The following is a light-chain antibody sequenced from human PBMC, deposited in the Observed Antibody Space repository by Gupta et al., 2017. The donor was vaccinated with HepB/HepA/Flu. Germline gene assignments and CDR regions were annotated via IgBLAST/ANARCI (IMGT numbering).Light chain of an antibody. Sequence: QSVLTQPPSVSETPGQRIIVSCSGSTSNIGNNAVSWYQQLPGTAPKLLIFNNSQRPSGVPDRISGSKSGTSASLAISGLQSGDEADYYCAAWDDSLNVVIFGGGTKVTVL. V-gene: IGLV1-44*01. J-gene: IGLJ2*01. CDR3: AAWDDSLNVVI. CDR2: NNS. CDR1: TSNIGNNA.